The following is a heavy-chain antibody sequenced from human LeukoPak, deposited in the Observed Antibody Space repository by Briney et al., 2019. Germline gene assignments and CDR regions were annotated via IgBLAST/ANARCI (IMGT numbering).Heavy chain of an antibody. V-gene: IGHV1-2*02. D-gene: IGHD3-22*01. Sequence: ASVKVSCKSSGYTFTDYYMYWVRQAPGQGLEWMGWIHPNSGGTNYAQKFQGRVTMTRDTSISTAYMELSRLRSDDTAVYYCARDLSPYYYDSSGYYSDYWGQGTLVTVSS. J-gene: IGHJ4*02. CDR1: GYTFTDYY. CDR3: ARDLSPYYYDSSGYYSDY. CDR2: IHPNSGGT.